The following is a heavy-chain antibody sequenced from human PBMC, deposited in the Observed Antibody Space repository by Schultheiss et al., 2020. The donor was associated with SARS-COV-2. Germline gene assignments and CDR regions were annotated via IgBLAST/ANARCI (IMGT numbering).Heavy chain of an antibody. D-gene: IGHD3-10*01. V-gene: IGHV3-64*01. CDR2: ISSNGGST. CDR1: GFTFSSYA. CDR3: ARDLSEPISGANHGALWFGELSDYYYYGMDV. J-gene: IGHJ6*02. Sequence: GGSLRLSCAASGFTFSSYAMHWVRQAPGKGLEYVSAISSNGGSTYYANSVKGRFTISRDNSKNTLYLQMGSLRAEDMAVYYCARDLSEPISGANHGALWFGELSDYYYYGMDVWGQGTTVTVSS.